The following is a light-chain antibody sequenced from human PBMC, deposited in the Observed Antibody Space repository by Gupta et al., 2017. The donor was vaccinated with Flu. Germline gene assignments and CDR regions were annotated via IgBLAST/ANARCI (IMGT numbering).Light chain of an antibody. CDR3: QQYIGSPPRT. J-gene: IGKJ2*01. CDR2: DVF. Sequence: EIILTQSPATLSLSPGERATLSCGASQSFSSNLLAWYRQKPGLAPKLLIYDVFNRTAGTPDRFSASVSGTDFTLTISRREPEDFAVYYCQQYIGSPPRTFGQGTKLEI. V-gene: IGKV3D-20*01. CDR1: QSFSSNL.